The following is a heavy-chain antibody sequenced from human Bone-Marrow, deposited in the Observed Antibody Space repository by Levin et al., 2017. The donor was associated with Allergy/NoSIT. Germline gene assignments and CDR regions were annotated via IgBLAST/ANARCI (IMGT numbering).Heavy chain of an antibody. CDR1: GGSFSGYY. D-gene: IGHD1-14*01. CDR2: INHSGST. J-gene: IGHJ6*02. V-gene: IGHV4-34*01. Sequence: SCAVYGGSFSGYYWSWIRQPPGKGLEWIGEINHSGSTNYNPSLKSRVTISVDTSKNQFSLKLSSVTAADTAVYYCARGKNRDYYYYGMDVWGQGTTVTVSS. CDR3: ARGKNRDYYYYGMDV.